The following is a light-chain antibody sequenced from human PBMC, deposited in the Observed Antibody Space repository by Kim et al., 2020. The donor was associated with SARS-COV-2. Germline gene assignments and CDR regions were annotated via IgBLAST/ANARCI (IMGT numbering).Light chain of an antibody. Sequence: VSPGQTASITCSGDKLGDTYACWDQQEPGQSPVLVIYQDSQRPSGIPERFSGSNSGNTATLTISGTQAMDEADYYCQAWDSSTVVFGGGTQLTVL. J-gene: IGLJ2*01. CDR1: KLGDTY. CDR2: QDS. CDR3: QAWDSSTVV. V-gene: IGLV3-1*01.